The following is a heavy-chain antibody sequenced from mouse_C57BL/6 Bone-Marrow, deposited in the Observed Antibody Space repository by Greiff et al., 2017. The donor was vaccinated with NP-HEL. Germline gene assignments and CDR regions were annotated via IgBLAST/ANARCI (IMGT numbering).Heavy chain of an antibody. CDR1: GYTFTSYG. V-gene: IGHV1-81*01. J-gene: IGHJ3*01. CDR2: IYPRSGNT. Sequence: QVQLQQSGAELARPGASVKLSCKASGYTFTSYGISWVKQRTGQGLEWIGEIYPRSGNTYYNEKFKGKATLTADKSSSTAYMELRSLTSEDSAVYFGARNYGSPAWFAYWGQGTLVTVSA. D-gene: IGHD1-1*01. CDR3: ARNYGSPAWFAY.